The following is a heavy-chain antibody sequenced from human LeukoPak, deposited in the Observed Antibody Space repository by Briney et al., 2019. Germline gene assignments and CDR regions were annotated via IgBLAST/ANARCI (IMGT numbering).Heavy chain of an antibody. J-gene: IGHJ4*02. D-gene: IGHD2-2*02. CDR1: GGSFSGYY. CDR3: ARGGRLGYCSSTSCYTAVGSYGRSFDY. CDR2: INHSGST. V-gene: IGHV4-34*01. Sequence: SSETLSLTCAVYGGSFSGYYWSWIRQPPGKGLEWIGEINHSGSTNYNPSLKSRVTISVDTSKNQFSLKLSSVTAADTAVYYCARGGRLGYCSSTSCYTAVGSYGRSFDYWGQGTLVTVSS.